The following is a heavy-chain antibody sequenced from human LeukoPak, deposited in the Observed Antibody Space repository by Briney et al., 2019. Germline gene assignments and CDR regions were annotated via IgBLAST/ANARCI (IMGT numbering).Heavy chain of an antibody. CDR1: GGSFSGYY. CDR3: ARTNIAAAGKFDY. CDR2: INHSGST. J-gene: IGHJ4*02. D-gene: IGHD6-13*01. V-gene: IGHV4-34*01. Sequence: PSETLSFTCAVYGGSFSGYYWSWIRQPPGKGLEWIGEINHSGSTNYNPSLKSRVTISVDTSKNQFSLKLSSVTAADTAVYYCARTNIAAAGKFDYWGQGTLVTVSS.